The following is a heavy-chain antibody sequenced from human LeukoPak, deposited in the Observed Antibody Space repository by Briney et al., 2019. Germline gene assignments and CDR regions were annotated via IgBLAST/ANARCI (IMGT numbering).Heavy chain of an antibody. CDR3: ARHLHYYDSSDDAFDI. D-gene: IGHD3-22*01. Sequence: PSETLSLTCTVSGGSITNYYWSWIRQPPGKGLEYIGHIHSSGITNYNPSLKSRLTMSVDTSKSQYSLKLSSVTAADTAVYYCARHLHYYDSSDDAFDIWGQGTMVTVSS. V-gene: IGHV4-59*01. J-gene: IGHJ3*02. CDR1: GGSITNYY. CDR2: IHSSGIT.